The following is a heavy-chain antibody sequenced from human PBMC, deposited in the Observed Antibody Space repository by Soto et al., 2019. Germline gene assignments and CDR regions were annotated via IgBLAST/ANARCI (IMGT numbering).Heavy chain of an antibody. CDR3: ARDDSGWDY. J-gene: IGHJ4*02. V-gene: IGHV3-48*03. CDR2: ISRGGGTI. CDR1: GFTFSSYE. D-gene: IGHD5-12*01. Sequence: EVQLVESGGGLVQHGGSLRLSCAASGFTFSSYEMNWVRQAPGKGLEWVSCISRGGGTIYYADSVKGRFTISRDNAKNSLYLQMNSLRAEDTAVYYCARDDSGWDYWGQGTLVTVSS.